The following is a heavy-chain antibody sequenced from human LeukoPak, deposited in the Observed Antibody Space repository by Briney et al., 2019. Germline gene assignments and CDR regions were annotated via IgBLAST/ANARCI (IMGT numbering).Heavy chain of an antibody. D-gene: IGHD5-24*01. V-gene: IGHV4-34*01. CDR2: INNSGST. J-gene: IGHJ4*02. CDR3: ARGRWLANYFDY. Sequence: PSETLSLTCAVYGWSFSGYNWSWIRQPPGKGLEWIGEINNSGSTNYNPSLKSRVTISVDTSKNQFSLKLSSVTAADTAVYYCARGRWLANYFDYWGQGTLVTVSS. CDR1: GWSFSGYN.